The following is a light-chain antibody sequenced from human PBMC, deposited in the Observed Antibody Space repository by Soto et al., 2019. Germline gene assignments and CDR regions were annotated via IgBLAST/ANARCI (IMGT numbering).Light chain of an antibody. CDR3: NSYTSSSTYV. CDR2: KVS. V-gene: IGLV2-18*02. CDR1: SSDVGSYNR. J-gene: IGLJ1*01. Sequence: QSVLTQPPSVSGSPGQSVTISCTGTSSDVGSYNRVSWYQQPPGTAPKLMIYKVSNRPSGVPDRFSGSKSGKTASLTISGLQAEDEADYYCNSYTSSSTYVFGTGTKVTVL.